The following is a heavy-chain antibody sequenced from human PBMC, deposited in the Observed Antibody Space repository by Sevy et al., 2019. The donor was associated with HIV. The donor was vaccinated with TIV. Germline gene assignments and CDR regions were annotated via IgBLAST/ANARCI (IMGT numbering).Heavy chain of an antibody. Sequence: GGSLRLSCAASGLAFSSYAMHWVRQTPDKGLEWVAVISYVGSNQAYADSVKGRFTISKDNSKNTLYLQMNSLRVEDTAVYYCARFPPERAFDIWGQGTMVTVSS. CDR1: GLAFSSYA. CDR2: ISYVGSNQ. CDR3: ARFPPERAFDI. V-gene: IGHV3-30*04. J-gene: IGHJ3*02.